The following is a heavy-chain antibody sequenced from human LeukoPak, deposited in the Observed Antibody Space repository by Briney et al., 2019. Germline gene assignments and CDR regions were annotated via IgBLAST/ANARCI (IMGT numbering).Heavy chain of an antibody. CDR1: GFTFSSYW. D-gene: IGHD2-2*02. CDR2: INSDGSST. Sequence: GGSLRLSCAASGFTFSSYWMHWVRQAPGKGLVWVSRINSDGSSTSYADSVKGRFTISRDNAKNTLYLQMNSLRAEDTAVYYCARDRKELARGSYTFDYWGQGTLVTVSS. CDR3: ARDRKELARGSYTFDY. V-gene: IGHV3-74*01. J-gene: IGHJ4*02.